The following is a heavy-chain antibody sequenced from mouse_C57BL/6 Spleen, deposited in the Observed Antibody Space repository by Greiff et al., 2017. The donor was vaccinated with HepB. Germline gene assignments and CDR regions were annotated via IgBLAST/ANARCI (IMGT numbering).Heavy chain of an antibody. D-gene: IGHD1-1*01. CDR1: GYSFTGYF. CDR3: ARGAYYGSSDGAMDY. J-gene: IGHJ4*01. V-gene: IGHV1-20*01. CDR2: INPYNGDT. Sequence: VQLQQSGPELVKPGDSVKISCKASGYSFTGYFMNWVMQSHGKSLEWIGRINPYNGDTFYNQKFKGKATLTVDKSSSTAYMELRSLTSEDSAVYYCARGAYYGSSDGAMDYWGQGTSVTVSS.